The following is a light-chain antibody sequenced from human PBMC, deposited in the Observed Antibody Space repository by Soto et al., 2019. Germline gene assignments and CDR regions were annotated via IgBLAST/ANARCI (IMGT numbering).Light chain of an antibody. CDR1: QSVGSN. CDR3: QQYSDWPPVT. V-gene: IGKV3-15*01. J-gene: IGKJ4*01. Sequence: EVVMTQSPATLSVSPGERATLSCRASQSVGSNLAWYQKKPGKAPRLLIYGAATRATGVPARFSGSGSGTEFSLTISSLQSEDFVLYYCQQYSDWPPVTFGGATKVEIK. CDR2: GAA.